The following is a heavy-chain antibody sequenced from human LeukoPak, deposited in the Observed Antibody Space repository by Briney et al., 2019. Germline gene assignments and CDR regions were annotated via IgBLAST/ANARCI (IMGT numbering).Heavy chain of an antibody. J-gene: IGHJ4*02. CDR2: IGGRGGST. D-gene: IGHD1-26*01. CDR3: AKDLRSGDLLPDY. V-gene: IGHV3-23*01. CDR1: GFTFSNYA. Sequence: GGSLRVSCAASGFTFSNYAMSWVRQAPGKGLEWVSTIGGRGGSTYYADSVKGRFTISRDNSKNTLSVQMNSLRAEDTAVYYCAKDLRSGDLLPDYWGQGTLVTVSS.